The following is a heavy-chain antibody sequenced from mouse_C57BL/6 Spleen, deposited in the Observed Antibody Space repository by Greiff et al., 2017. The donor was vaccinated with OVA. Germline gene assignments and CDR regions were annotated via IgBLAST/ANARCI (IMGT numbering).Heavy chain of an antibody. CDR2: ISSGSSTI. D-gene: IGHD1-1*01. V-gene: IGHV5-17*01. CDR1: GFTFSDYG. Sequence: EVKLVESGGGLVKPGGSLKLSCAASGFTFSDYGMHWVRQAPEKGLEWVAYISSGSSTIYYADTVKVRFTISRDNAKNTLFLQMTSLRSEDTAMYYCARSYGYYFDYWGQGTTLTVSS. J-gene: IGHJ2*01. CDR3: ARSYGYYFDY.